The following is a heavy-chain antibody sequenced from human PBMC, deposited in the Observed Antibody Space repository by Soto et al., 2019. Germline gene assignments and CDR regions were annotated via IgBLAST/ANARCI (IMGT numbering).Heavy chain of an antibody. CDR3: ARSTRGSSGSHFDY. CDR1: GDSVSSNSAA. V-gene: IGHV6-1*01. D-gene: IGHD6-19*01. CDR2: TYYRSKWYN. J-gene: IGHJ4*02. Sequence: SQALSLTCAISGDSVSSNSAAWNWIRQSPSRGLEWLGRTYYRSKWYNDYTISVKSRITINPDTSKNQFSLQLNSVTPEDTAVYYCARSTRGSSGSHFDYWGQGTLVTVSS.